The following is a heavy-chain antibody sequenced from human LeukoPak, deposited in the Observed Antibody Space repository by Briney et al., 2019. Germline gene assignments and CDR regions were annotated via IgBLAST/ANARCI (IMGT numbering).Heavy chain of an antibody. CDR3: ARERASNNHDNWFDP. Sequence: PSNTLSLTCAVYGASLNDYYWSWIRHSPTKGLEWIGEVNHSGSAKYNPSLKSRVTISADKSKNQFFLRLSPVAAADSGVYYCARERASNNHDNWFDPWGQGTLVTVSS. D-gene: IGHD1/OR15-1a*01. CDR1: GASLNDYY. CDR2: VNHSGSA. V-gene: IGHV4-34*01. J-gene: IGHJ5*02.